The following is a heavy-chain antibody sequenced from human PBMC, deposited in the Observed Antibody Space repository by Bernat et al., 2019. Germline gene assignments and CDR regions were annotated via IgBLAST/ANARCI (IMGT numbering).Heavy chain of an antibody. J-gene: IGHJ6*03. Sequence: QVTLRESGPALVKPTQTLTLTCTFSGFSLTTSSMCVSWIRQSPGKALEWLARIDWDGDKWYTTSLKTRLSISKDTSKNQVVLTMTNMDPVDTATYYCARVEYGSGTRYMDVWGKGTRVTVSS. D-gene: IGHD3-10*01. CDR1: GFSLTTSSMC. CDR3: ARVEYGSGTRYMDV. V-gene: IGHV2-70*13. CDR2: IDWDGDK.